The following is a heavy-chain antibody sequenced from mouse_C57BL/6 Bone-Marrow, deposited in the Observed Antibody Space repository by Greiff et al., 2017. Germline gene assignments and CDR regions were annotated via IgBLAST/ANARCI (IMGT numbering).Heavy chain of an antibody. CDR2: SDPNSGGT. V-gene: IGHV1-72*01. J-gene: IGHJ4*01. CDR1: GYTFTSYW. CDR3: ARRGCYYAMDY. Sequence: QVQLQQPGAELVKPGASVKLSCKASGYTFTSYWMHWVKQRPGRGLEWIGRSDPNSGGTKYNEKFKSKATLTVDKPSSTAYMQLSSLTSEDSAVYYCARRGCYYAMDYWGQGTSVTVSS.